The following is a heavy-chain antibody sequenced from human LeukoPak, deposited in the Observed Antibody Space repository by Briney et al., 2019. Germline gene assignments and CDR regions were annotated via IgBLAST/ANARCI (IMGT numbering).Heavy chain of an antibody. Sequence: KPSETLSLTCTVSGGSISSYYWSWIRQPAGKGLEWIGRIYTSGSTNYNPSLKSRVTMSVDTSKNQFSLKLSSVTAADTAVYYCARMLIAARPLYYYYMDVWGKGTTGTVSS. CDR1: GGSISSYY. CDR2: IYTSGST. J-gene: IGHJ6*03. V-gene: IGHV4-4*07. CDR3: ARMLIAARPLYYYYMDV. D-gene: IGHD6-6*01.